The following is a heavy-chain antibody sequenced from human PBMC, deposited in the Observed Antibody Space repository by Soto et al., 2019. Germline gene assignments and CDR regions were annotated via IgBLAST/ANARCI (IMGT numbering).Heavy chain of an antibody. CDR1: GFTFSSYS. CDR3: ASESSSTTYYDFILTYYYGMDV. J-gene: IGHJ6*02. CDR2: ISSSSSYI. Sequence: GGSLRLSCAASGFTFSSYSMNWVRQAPGKGLEGVSSISSSSSYIYYADSVKGRFTISRDNSKNSLYLQMNSLRAEDPAVYYCASESSSTTYYDFILTYYYGMDVWGQGTTVTVSS. D-gene: IGHD3-3*01. V-gene: IGHV3-21*01.